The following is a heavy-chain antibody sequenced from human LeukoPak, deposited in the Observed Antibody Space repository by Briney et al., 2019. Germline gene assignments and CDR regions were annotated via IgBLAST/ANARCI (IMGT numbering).Heavy chain of an antibody. V-gene: IGHV1-2*02. CDR2: MHPGNGNT. J-gene: IGHJ4*02. D-gene: IGHD2-21*02. CDR3: AREGSYCVGGDCYSFDF. CDR1: GYRFISNY. Sequence: ASVKVSCKASGYRFISNYIQWVRQAPGLGPEWMGWMHPGNGNTRYAEKFQGRVTMTRGTSINTAYMDLSSLRYDDTAVYYCAREGSYCVGGDCYSFDFWGQGTLITVSS.